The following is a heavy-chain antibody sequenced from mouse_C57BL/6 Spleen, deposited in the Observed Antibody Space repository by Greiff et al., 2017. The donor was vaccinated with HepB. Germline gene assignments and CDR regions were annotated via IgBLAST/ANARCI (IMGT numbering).Heavy chain of an antibody. CDR2: IYPRSGNT. V-gene: IGHV1-81*01. D-gene: IGHD1-1*01. CDR3: ASNSGSSLYYAMDY. Sequence: VQLQQSGAELARPGASVKLSCKASGYTFTSYGISWVKQRTGQGLEWIGEIYPRSGNTYYNEKFKGKATLTADKYSSTAYMELRSLTSEDSAVYFCASNSGSSLYYAMDYWGQGTSVTVSS. CDR1: GYTFTSYG. J-gene: IGHJ4*01.